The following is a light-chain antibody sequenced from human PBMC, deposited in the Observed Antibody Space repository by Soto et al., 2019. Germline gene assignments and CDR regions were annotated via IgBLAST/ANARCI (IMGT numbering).Light chain of an antibody. Sequence: EIVMTQSPATLSVSPGERATLSCRASQSVSSNLAWYQQKPGQAPRLLIYDASTRATGIPARFSGSGSGTEFTLTISSLQSEDFAVYYCQQYNNWPPRGTFGQGTKVAIK. CDR1: QSVSSN. V-gene: IGKV3D-15*01. J-gene: IGKJ1*01. CDR2: DAS. CDR3: QQYNNWPPRGT.